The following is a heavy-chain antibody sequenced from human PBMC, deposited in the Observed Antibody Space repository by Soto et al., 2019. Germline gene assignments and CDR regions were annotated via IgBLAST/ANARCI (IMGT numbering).Heavy chain of an antibody. J-gene: IGHJ5*02. CDR1: GFTFSSYW. CDR2: IKQEGSEK. V-gene: IGHV3-7*05. Sequence: GGSLRLSCAASGFTFSSYWMSWVRQAPGKGLEWVANIKQEGSEKYYVYSVKGRFIISRDNAKISLYLQLNSLRAEDTAVYYCAREVYDFWSVLRWFDPWGQGTLVTVSS. D-gene: IGHD3-3*01. CDR3: AREVYDFWSVLRWFDP.